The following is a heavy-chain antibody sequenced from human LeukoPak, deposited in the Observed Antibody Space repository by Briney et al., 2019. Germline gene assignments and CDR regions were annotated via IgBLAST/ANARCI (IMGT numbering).Heavy chain of an antibody. CDR1: GFTFSSYS. V-gene: IGHV3-23*01. CDR2: ISGGGVGI. CDR3: ARWETMERGDY. D-gene: IGHD3-10*01. J-gene: IGHJ4*02. Sequence: PGGSLRLSCAASGFTFSSYSMSWVRQAPGKGLEWVSVISGGGVGIFYADSVRGRFTISRDNSRNTLYLQMNSLRAEDTAVYYCARWETMERGDYWGQGTLVTVSS.